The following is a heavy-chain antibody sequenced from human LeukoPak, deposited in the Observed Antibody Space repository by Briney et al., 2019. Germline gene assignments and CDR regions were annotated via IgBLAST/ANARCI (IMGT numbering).Heavy chain of an antibody. CDR1: GGTFSSYA. J-gene: IGHJ6*02. D-gene: IGHD6-13*01. CDR3: ARTGIAAAADYYYYGMDV. CDR2: IIPIFGTA. V-gene: IGHV1-69*13. Sequence: GASVKVSCKASGGTFSSYAISWVRQAPGQGLEWMGGIIPIFGTANYAQKFQGRVTITADESTSTAYMELSSLRSEDTAVYYCARTGIAAAADYYYYGMDVWGQGTTVTVSS.